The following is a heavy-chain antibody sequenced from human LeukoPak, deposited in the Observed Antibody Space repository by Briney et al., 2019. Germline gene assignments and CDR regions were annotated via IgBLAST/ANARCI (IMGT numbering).Heavy chain of an antibody. D-gene: IGHD6-6*01. Sequence: GGSLRLSCTASGFTFSTYAMSWVRQAPGKGLEWFSAITGGGDDTYYADSVKGRFTISRDNSKNTLYLQMNSLRVEDTAVYYCTKGSSSSRPYYFDYWGQGALVTVSS. J-gene: IGHJ4*02. CDR3: TKGSSSSRPYYFDY. CDR1: GFTFSTYA. V-gene: IGHV3-23*01. CDR2: ITGGGDDT.